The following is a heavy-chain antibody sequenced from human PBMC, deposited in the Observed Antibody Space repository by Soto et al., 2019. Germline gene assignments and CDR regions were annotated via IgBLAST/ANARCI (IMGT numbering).Heavy chain of an antibody. D-gene: IGHD3-16*01. Sequence: QLVESGGGLVQPGGSLRLSSAASGFTFSSYWLHWVRRAPGEGLVWVSRINPDGGRTNYADSVKGRFTISRDNAKNTLYLQMDSLRAEDTAVYYCARVKLGSYDWVDPWGQGTLVTVSS. CDR3: ARVKLGSYDWVDP. V-gene: IGHV3-74*01. CDR2: INPDGGRT. CDR1: GFTFSSYW. J-gene: IGHJ5*02.